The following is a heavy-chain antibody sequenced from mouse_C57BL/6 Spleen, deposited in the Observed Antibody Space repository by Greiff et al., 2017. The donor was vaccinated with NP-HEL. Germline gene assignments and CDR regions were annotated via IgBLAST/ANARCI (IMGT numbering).Heavy chain of an antibody. CDR2: IHPSDSDT. CDR1: GYTFTSYW. V-gene: IGHV1-74*01. D-gene: IGHD2-2*01. J-gene: IGHJ3*01. Sequence: QVQLQQPGAELVKPGASVKVSCKASGYTFTSYWMHWVKQRPGQGLEWIGRIHPSDSDTNYNQKFKGKATLTVDKSSSTAYMQLSSLTSEDSAVYYCAIPSTMVTTRFAYWGQGTLVTVSA. CDR3: AIPSTMVTTRFAY.